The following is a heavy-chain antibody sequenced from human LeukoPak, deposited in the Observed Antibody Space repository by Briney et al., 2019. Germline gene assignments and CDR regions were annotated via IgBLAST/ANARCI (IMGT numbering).Heavy chain of an antibody. J-gene: IGHJ4*02. CDR3: ARHKRDYDILTGYYTGFIETLFDY. Sequence: SETLSLTCTVSGGSISSYYWSWIRQPPGKGLEWIGYIYYSGSTNYNPSLKSRVTISVDTSKNQFSLKLSSVTAADTAVHYCARHKRDYDILTGYYTGFIETLFDYWGQGTLVTVSS. CDR1: GGSISSYY. V-gene: IGHV4-59*08. CDR2: IYYSGST. D-gene: IGHD3-9*01.